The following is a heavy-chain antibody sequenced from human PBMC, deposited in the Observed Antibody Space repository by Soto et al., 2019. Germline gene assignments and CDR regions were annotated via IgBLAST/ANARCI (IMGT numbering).Heavy chain of an antibody. Sequence: QVQLQESGPGLVKPSETLSLTCTVSGGSISSYYWSWIRQPPGKGLEWIGYIYYSGSTNYNPSLSRRVTISVDTSKTQFALQLSSVTAADTAVYYCARPHDYGDSHWYFDLWGLGTLVTVSS. V-gene: IGHV4-59*08. CDR1: GGSISSYY. D-gene: IGHD4-17*01. J-gene: IGHJ2*01. CDR2: IYYSGST. CDR3: ARPHDYGDSHWYFDL.